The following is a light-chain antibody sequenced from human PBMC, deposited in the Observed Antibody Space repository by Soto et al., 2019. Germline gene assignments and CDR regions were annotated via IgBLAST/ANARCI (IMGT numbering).Light chain of an antibody. CDR2: DVY. CDR1: SSDVGFYDF. CDR3: CSHPYTYTHVV. V-gene: IGLV2-14*03. Sequence: QSALTQPASVSGSPGQSITISCTGSSSDVGFYDFVSWYQQHPGKAPRLIIYDVYSRPSGVSNRFSGSKSGNTASLTISGLQTEDEADYYCCSHPYTYTHVVFGGGTKVTVL. J-gene: IGLJ2*01.